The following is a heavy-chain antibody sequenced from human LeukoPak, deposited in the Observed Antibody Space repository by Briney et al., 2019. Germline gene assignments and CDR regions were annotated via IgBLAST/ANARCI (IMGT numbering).Heavy chain of an antibody. CDR2: INPNSAGT. CDR3: ARPHTVLYNWFDP. D-gene: IGHD4-11*01. CDR1: GYTFTGYY. Sequence: GASVKVSCKASGYTFTGYYMHWVRQAPGQGLEWMGRINPNSAGTNYAQKFQGRVTMTRDTSINTAYMELSRLRSDDTAVYYCARPHTVLYNWFDPWGQGTLVTVSS. V-gene: IGHV1-2*06. J-gene: IGHJ5*02.